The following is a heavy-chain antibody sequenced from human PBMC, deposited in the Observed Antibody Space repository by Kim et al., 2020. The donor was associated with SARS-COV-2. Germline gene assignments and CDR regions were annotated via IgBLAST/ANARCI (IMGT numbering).Heavy chain of an antibody. V-gene: IGHV4-59*08. D-gene: IGHD2-21*02. CDR1: GGSISSYY. CDR2: IYYSGST. J-gene: IGHJ2*01. CDR3: ARLQRGVVTVDRGYFDL. Sequence: SETLSLTCTVSGGSISSYYWSWIRQPPGKGLEWIGYIYYSGSTNYNPSLKSRVTISVDTSKNQFSLKLSSVTAADTAVYYCARLQRGVVTVDRGYFDLWGRGTLVTVSS.